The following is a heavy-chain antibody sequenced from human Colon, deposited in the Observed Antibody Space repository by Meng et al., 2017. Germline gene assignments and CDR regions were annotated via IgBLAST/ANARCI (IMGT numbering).Heavy chain of an antibody. D-gene: IGHD3-22*01. CDR2: MNPDSGDT. CDR1: GHTFTTYD. Sequence: QVQLVQSGAEMKKPGASVNVSCQASGHTFTTYDINWVRQATGQGLEWMGWMNPDSGDTGYAQKFQGRLTMTRDTSISAAYMELTSLRSEDTAVYYCARGGYYYDSSGFRAALDYWGQGALVTVSS. V-gene: IGHV1-8*01. J-gene: IGHJ4*02. CDR3: ARGGYYYDSSGFRAALDY.